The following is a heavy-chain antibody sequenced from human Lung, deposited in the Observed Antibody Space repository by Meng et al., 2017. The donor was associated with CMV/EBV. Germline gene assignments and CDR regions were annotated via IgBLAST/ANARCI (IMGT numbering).Heavy chain of an antibody. D-gene: IGHD1-26*01. Sequence: SLRLSXAASGFSFSDHYMSWIRQAPGKGLEWVSYISGNGNTIYYADSVKGRFTISRDNAKNSLYLQMNSLRVEDTAVYYCAREASGSYYAFYFDYWGQGTRVTGSS. CDR1: GFSFSDHY. CDR2: ISGNGNTI. V-gene: IGHV3-11*04. CDR3: AREASGSYYAFYFDY. J-gene: IGHJ4*02.